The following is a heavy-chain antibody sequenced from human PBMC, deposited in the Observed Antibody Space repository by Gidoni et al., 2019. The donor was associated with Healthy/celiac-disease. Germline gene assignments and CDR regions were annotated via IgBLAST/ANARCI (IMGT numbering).Heavy chain of an antibody. D-gene: IGHD3-16*01. CDR1: GYTFTAYY. CDR2: INPYSGDT. J-gene: IGHJ4*02. Sequence: QVQLVQSGAEVKKPGASVTVSCKASGYTFTAYYIHWVRQAPGQGLEWMGWINPYSGDTNYAQRFQGRVTMTRDTSISTAYMELSRLRSDDTAVYYCARDSAFDYPDYWGQGTLVTVSS. V-gene: IGHV1-2*02. CDR3: ARDSAFDYPDY.